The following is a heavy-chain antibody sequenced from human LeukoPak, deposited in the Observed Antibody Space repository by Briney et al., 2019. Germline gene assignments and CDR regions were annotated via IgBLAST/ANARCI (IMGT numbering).Heavy chain of an antibody. J-gene: IGHJ4*02. Sequence: GGSLRLSCAASGFTFSSYAMHWVRQAPGKGLEWVSVIYGGGNIYYADSVKGRFTISRDNSKNTLYLQMNSLRAEDTAVYYCARGAGYNYPYYFDYWGQGTLVTVSS. CDR3: ARGAGYNYPYYFDY. D-gene: IGHD5-24*01. CDR2: IYGGGNI. V-gene: IGHV3-53*01. CDR1: GFTFSSYA.